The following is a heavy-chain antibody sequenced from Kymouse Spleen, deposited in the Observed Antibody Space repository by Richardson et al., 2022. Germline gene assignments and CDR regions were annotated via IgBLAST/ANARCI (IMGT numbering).Heavy chain of an antibody. CDR3: ARDGEWELLPDAFDI. CDR2: IYSCGST. Sequence: EVQLVESGGGLIQPGGSLRLSCAASGFTVSSNYMSWVRQAPGKGLEWVSVIYSCGSTYYADSVKGRFTISRDNSKNTLYLQMNSLRAEDTAVYYCARDGEWELLPDAFDIWGQGTMVTVSS. J-gene: IGHJ3*02. D-gene: IGHD1-26*01. CDR1: GFTVSSNY. V-gene: IGHV3-66*03.